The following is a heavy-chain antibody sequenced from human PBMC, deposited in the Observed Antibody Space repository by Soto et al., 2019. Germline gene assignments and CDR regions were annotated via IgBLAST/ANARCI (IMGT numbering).Heavy chain of an antibody. J-gene: IGHJ3*02. CDR2: ISYDGSNK. CDR1: GFTFSSYG. V-gene: IGHV3-30*18. Sequence: QVQLVESGGGVVQPGRSLRLSCAASGFTFSSYGMHWVRQAPGKGLEWVAVISYDGSNKYYADSVKGRFTISRDNSKNTLYLQMNRLRAEDTAVYYCAKGPRSAFDIWGQGTMVTVSS. CDR3: AKGPRSAFDI.